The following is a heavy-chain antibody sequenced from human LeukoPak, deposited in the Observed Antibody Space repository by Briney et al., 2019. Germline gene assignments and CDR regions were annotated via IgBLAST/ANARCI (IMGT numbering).Heavy chain of an antibody. CDR3: ARVGYSSGWSDY. Sequence: GSLRLSCAASGFTFTKFGIHWVRQAPGKGLEWIGEINHSGSTNYNPSLKSRVTISVDTSKNQFSLKLSSVTAADTAVYYCARVGYSSGWSDYWGQGTLVTVSS. J-gene: IGHJ4*02. CDR2: INHSGST. D-gene: IGHD6-19*01. CDR1: GFTFTKFG. V-gene: IGHV4-34*01.